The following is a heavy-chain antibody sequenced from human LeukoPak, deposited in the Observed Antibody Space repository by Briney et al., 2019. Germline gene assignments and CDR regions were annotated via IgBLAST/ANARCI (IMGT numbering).Heavy chain of an antibody. J-gene: IGHJ5*02. CDR3: ARDHSGSYYNWFDP. D-gene: IGHD1-26*01. CDR2: IYNSGST. Sequence: SETLSLTCTVSGGSISSYYWSWIQQPPGKGLNWIGFIYNSGSTNYNPSLKSRVTISVDTSKNQFSLKLSSVTAADTAVYYCARDHSGSYYNWFDPWGQGTLVTVSS. V-gene: IGHV4-59*01. CDR1: GGSISSYY.